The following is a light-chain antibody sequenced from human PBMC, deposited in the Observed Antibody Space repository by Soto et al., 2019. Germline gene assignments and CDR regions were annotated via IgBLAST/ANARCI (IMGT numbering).Light chain of an antibody. CDR3: QQLNSYPWT. J-gene: IGKJ1*01. CDR2: AAS. V-gene: IGKV1-9*01. Sequence: DIQLTQSPSFLSASVGDRVPLTCRASQGISSYLAWYQQKPGKAPKLLIYAASTLQSGVPSRFSGSVSGTEFTLTISSLQPEDFATYYCQQLNSYPWTFGQGTQGEIK. CDR1: QGISSY.